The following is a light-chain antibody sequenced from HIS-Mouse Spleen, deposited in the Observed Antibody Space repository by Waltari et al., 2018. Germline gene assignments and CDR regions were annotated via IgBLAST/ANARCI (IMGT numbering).Light chain of an antibody. Sequence: DIQLTQSPSFLSASVGDRVTITCLASQGISRYLAWYQQKPGKAPQLLIYAASTLQSGVPSRFSGSGSGTEFTLPISSLQPEDFATYNCQQLNSYPPTFGQGTKVEIK. CDR2: AAS. CDR1: QGISRY. CDR3: QQLNSYPPT. J-gene: IGKJ1*01. V-gene: IGKV1-9*01.